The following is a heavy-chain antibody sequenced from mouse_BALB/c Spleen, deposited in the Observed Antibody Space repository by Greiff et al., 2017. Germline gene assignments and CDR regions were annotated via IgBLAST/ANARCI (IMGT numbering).Heavy chain of an antibody. Sequence: EVHLVESGGGLVQPGGSRKLSCAASGFTFSSFGMHWVRQAPEKGLEWVAYISSGSSTIYYADTVKGRFTISRDNPKNTLFLQMTSLRSEDTAMYYCARDSSYWYFDVWGAGTMVTVSS. CDR1: GFTFSSFG. CDR3: ARDSSYWYFDV. CDR2: ISSGSSTI. V-gene: IGHV5-17*02. D-gene: IGHD1-1*01. J-gene: IGHJ1*01.